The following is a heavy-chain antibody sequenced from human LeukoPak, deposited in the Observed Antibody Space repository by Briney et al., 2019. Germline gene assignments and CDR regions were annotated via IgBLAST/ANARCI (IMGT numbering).Heavy chain of an antibody. Sequence: GGSLRLSCAASTFTFSSYWMSWVRQAPGKGLERVATIKDDGSENYYVDSVSGRFTISRDNANNSLSLQMNSLRAEDTAVYYCARRGTYQNWFDPWGQGTLVTVSS. D-gene: IGHD3-16*01. CDR3: ARRGTYQNWFDP. CDR1: TFTFSSYW. CDR2: IKDDGSEN. V-gene: IGHV3-7*01. J-gene: IGHJ5*02.